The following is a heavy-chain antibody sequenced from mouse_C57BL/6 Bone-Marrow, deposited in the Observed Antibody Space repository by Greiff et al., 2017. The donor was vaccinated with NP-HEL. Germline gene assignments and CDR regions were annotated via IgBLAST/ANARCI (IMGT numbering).Heavy chain of an antibody. V-gene: IGHV12-3*01. D-gene: IGHD2-3*01. CDR3: AGGVYDGYPWFAY. CDR2: ITHSGET. Sequence: VKLMESGPGLVKPSQSLFLTCSITGFPITSGYYWIWIRQSPGKPLEWMGYITHSGETFYNPSLQSPISITRETSKNQFFLQLNSVTTEDTAMYYCAGGVYDGYPWFAYWGQGTLVTVSA. J-gene: IGHJ3*01. CDR1: GFPITSGYY.